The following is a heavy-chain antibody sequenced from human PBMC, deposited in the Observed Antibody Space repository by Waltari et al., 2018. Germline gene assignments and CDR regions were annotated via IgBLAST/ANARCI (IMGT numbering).Heavy chain of an antibody. CDR1: GFTFSSYG. D-gene: IGHD4-17*01. V-gene: IGHV3-30*02. CDR3: AKNRPRGTVTLTPFDY. CDR2: IRYDGSNK. Sequence: QVQLVESGGGVVQPGGSLRLSCAASGFTFSSYGMHWVRQAPGKGREWVAFIRYDGSNKYYADSVKGRFTISRDNSKNTLYLQMNSLRAEDTAVYYCAKNRPRGTVTLTPFDYWGQGTLVTVSS. J-gene: IGHJ4*02.